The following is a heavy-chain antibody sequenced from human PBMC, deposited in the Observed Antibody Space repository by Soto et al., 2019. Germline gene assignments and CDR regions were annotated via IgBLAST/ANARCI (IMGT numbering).Heavy chain of an antibody. CDR2: IYSDGST. CDR3: AKDIYDYVWGSLDNPVPYYYGMDV. Sequence: GGSLRLSCAASGFTVSSNYMNWVRQAPGKGLEWVSVIYSDGSTYYADSVKGRFTISRHNSKNTLYLQMNSLRAEDTAVYYCAKDIYDYVWGSLDNPVPYYYGMDVWGQGTTVTVSS. CDR1: GFTVSSNY. D-gene: IGHD3-16*01. J-gene: IGHJ6*02. V-gene: IGHV3-53*04.